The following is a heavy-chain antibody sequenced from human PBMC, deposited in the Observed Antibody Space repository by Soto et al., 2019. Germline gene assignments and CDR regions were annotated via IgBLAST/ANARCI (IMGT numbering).Heavy chain of an antibody. J-gene: IGHJ4*02. Sequence: RQAPGKGLEWVAVISYDGGNKYYADSVKGRFTISRDNARNSLYLQMNNLRAEDTALYFCAKGTEYGVVLMSTFDYWGQGTLVTVSS. D-gene: IGHD3-3*01. CDR3: AKGTEYGVVLMSTFDY. V-gene: IGHV3-30-3*02. CDR2: ISYDGGNK.